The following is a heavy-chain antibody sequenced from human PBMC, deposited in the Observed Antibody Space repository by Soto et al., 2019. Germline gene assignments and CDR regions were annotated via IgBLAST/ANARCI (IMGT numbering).Heavy chain of an antibody. D-gene: IGHD3-3*01. CDR2: ISYEGDNK. J-gene: IGHJ6*03. V-gene: IGHV3-30*04. CDR3: AKDRRYDFWSGYGGYMDV. CDR1: GLTFSPYA. Sequence: QVQLVDSGGGVVQAGRSLRLSCAASGLTFSPYAMHWVRQAPGKGLEWVAVISYEGDNKYYPDSVKGRFTISRDNSKNTLYLQMNTLRPEDTAVYYCAKDRRYDFWSGYGGYMDVWGKGTTVIVSS.